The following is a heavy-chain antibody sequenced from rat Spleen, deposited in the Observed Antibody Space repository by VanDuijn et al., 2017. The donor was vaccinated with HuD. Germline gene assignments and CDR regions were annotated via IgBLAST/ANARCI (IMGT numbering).Heavy chain of an antibody. Sequence: EVQLVESDGGLVQPGRSLKLSCAASGFTFSDYYMAWVRQAPTKGLEWVATISYDGSSTYYRDSVKGRFTISRDNAKSTLYLQMDSLRSEDTATYYCARLDYDGSYYYRYYWYFDFWGPGTMVTVSS. CDR3: ARLDYDGSYYYRYYWYFDF. CDR1: GFTFSDYY. V-gene: IGHV5-29*01. D-gene: IGHD1-12*02. CDR2: ISYDGSST. J-gene: IGHJ1*01.